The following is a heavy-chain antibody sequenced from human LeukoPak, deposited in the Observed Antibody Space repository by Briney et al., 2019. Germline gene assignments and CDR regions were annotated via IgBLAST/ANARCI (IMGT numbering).Heavy chain of an antibody. D-gene: IGHD4-17*01. V-gene: IGHV3-53*01. Sequence: GGSLRLSCAASGFTFSSYAMSWVRQAPGKGLECISVIYSGGSTDYADSVKGRLTISRDNSKNTLYLQMNSLRAEDTAVYYCARVVDHDYGDYYLDYWGQGTLVTVSS. CDR3: ARVVDHDYGDYYLDY. J-gene: IGHJ4*02. CDR2: IYSGGST. CDR1: GFTFSSYA.